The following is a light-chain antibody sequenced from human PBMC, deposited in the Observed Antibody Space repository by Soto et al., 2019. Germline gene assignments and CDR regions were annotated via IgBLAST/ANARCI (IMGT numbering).Light chain of an antibody. CDR2: DAS. V-gene: IGKV1-5*01. J-gene: IGKJ1*01. Sequence: DIQMTQSPSTLSASEGDRVTITFLASRSISDWLAWYQQKPGKAPELLILDASNLKSGVSSRFSGSGSGTEFTLTISRLQPDDVATYYCLQYSSHSWTFGQGTKVDI. CDR3: LQYSSHSWT. CDR1: RSISDW.